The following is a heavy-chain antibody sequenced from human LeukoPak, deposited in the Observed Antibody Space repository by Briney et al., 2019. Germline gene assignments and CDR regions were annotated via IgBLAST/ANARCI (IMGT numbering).Heavy chain of an antibody. V-gene: IGHV1-69*13. CDR1: GGTFSSYA. D-gene: IGHD3-22*01. J-gene: IGHJ5*02. CDR2: IIPIFGTA. Sequence: SVKVSCKASGGTFSSYAISWVRQAPGQGLEWMGGIIPIFGTANYAQKFQGRVTITADESTSTAYMELSSLRSEDTAVYYCARAPPDYYDSKGNWFDPWGQGTLVTVSS. CDR3: ARAPPDYYDSKGNWFDP.